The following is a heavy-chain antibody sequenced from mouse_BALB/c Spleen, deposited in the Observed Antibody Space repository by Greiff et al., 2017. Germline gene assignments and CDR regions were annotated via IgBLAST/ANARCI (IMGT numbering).Heavy chain of an antibody. CDR2: ISYSGST. V-gene: IGHV3-2*02. D-gene: IGHD2-3*01. Sequence: EVKLVESGPGLVKPSQSLSLTCTVTGYSITSDYAWNWIRQFPGNKLEWMGYISYSGSTSYNPSLKSRISITRDTSKNQFFLQLNSVTTEDTATYYCARASDGYYAWFAYWGQGTLVTVSA. J-gene: IGHJ3*01. CDR3: ARASDGYYAWFAY. CDR1: GYSITSDYA.